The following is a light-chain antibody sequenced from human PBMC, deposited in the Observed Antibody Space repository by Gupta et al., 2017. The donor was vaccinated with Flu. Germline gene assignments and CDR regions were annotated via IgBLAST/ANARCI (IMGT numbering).Light chain of an antibody. CDR3: AAWDDSLNGHYV. J-gene: IGLJ1*01. CDR1: SSNIGSNP. Sequence: QSVLAQPPSASETPGQRVTFSCSGSSSNIGSNPVNWYQQVPGTAPKLLIYGNSQRPSGVPDRFSGSKSGTSASLAISGLQSEDEADYYCAAWDDSLNGHYVFGTGTKVTVL. CDR2: GNS. V-gene: IGLV1-44*01.